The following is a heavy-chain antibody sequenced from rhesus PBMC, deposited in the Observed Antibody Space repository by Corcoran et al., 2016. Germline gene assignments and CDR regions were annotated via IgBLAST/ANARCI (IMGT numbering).Heavy chain of an antibody. D-gene: IGHD3-40*01. J-gene: IGHJ4*01. Sequence: EVQLVESGGGLAKPGESQRLSCAASGFTFSRYWMNGVRQIPGKGLEWISVIDNGGSSTYYADSVKGRFTISRDNSKNTLSLQMNSLRAEDTAVYYCTDAYDIESWGQGVQVTVSS. CDR2: IDNGGSST. CDR1: GFTFSRYW. V-gene: IGHV3S42*01. CDR3: TDAYDIES.